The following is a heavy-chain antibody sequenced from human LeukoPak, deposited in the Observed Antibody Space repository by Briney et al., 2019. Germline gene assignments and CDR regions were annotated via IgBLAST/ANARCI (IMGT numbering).Heavy chain of an antibody. V-gene: IGHV1-69*13. Sequence: SVKVSCKATGGTFSSYAISWVRQAPGQGLEWMGGIIPIFGTANYAQKFQGRVTITADESTSTAYMELSSLRSEDTAVYYCASAVGEIMAKRRYYYYYGMDVWGQGTTVTVSS. CDR3: ASAVGEIMAKRRYYYYYGMDV. CDR2: IIPIFGTA. J-gene: IGHJ6*02. D-gene: IGHD3-16*01. CDR1: GGTFSSYA.